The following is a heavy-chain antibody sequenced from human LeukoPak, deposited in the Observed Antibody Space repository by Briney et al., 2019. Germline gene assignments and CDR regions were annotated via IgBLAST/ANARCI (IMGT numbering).Heavy chain of an antibody. D-gene: IGHD3-10*02. J-gene: IGHJ6*04. Sequence: GGSLRLSCAASGFILITYDMHWVRQAPGKGLEWVSYISSSGSTIYYADSVKGRFTISRDNAKNSLYLQMNSLRAEDTAVYYCAELGITMIGGVWGKGTTVTISS. CDR1: GFILITYD. CDR2: ISSSGSTI. CDR3: AELGITMIGGV. V-gene: IGHV3-48*03.